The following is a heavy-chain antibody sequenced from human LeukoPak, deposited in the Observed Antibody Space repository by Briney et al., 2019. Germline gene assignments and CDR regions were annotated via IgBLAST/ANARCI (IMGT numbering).Heavy chain of an antibody. V-gene: IGHV1-69*01. J-gene: IGHJ4*02. CDR3: ARTMIMHGGVDF. Sequence: GSSVKVSCKASGGTFSSYAISWVRQAPGQGLEWMGGIIPIFGTANYAQKFQGRVTITADESTSTAYMELRNLSSDDTAVYCCARTMIMHGGVDFWGQGTLVTVSS. D-gene: IGHD3-16*01. CDR2: IIPIFGTA. CDR1: GGTFSSYA.